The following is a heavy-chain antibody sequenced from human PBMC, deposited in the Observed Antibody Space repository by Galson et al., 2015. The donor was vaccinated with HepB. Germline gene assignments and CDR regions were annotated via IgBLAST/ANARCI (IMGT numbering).Heavy chain of an antibody. CDR1: DVSFSGYH. Sequence: ETLSLTCAVYDVSFSGYHWTWIRQPPGKGLEWIGEINHSGSTNYNPSLKSRVTISVDTSKNQFSLKLTSVTAADTAVYYCARGPYGWDSYFDYWAPGTLVTVSS. CDR3: ARGPYGWDSYFDY. V-gene: IGHV4-34*01. CDR2: INHSGST. J-gene: IGHJ4*02. D-gene: IGHD4-17*01.